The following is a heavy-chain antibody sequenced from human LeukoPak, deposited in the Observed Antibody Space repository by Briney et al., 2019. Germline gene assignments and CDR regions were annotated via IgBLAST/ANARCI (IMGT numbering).Heavy chain of an antibody. J-gene: IGHJ3*01. CDR2: IYNSGST. CDR3: ARDDYGVFDAFDV. D-gene: IGHD3-16*01. CDR1: GGSISSHY. V-gene: IGHV4-59*08. Sequence: SETLSLTCTVSGGSISSHYWGWLRQPPGKGLEWIGYIYNSGSTNYNPSLKSRVTISLDTSKNQFSLHLTSVTAADTAVYFCARDDYGVFDAFDVWGQGTVVSVSS.